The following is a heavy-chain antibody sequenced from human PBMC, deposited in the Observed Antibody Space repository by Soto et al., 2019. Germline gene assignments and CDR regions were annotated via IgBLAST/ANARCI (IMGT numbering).Heavy chain of an antibody. V-gene: IGHV3-20*01. Sequence: GGSLRLSCAASGFTFDDYGMSWVRQAPGKGLEWVSGINWNGGSTGYADSVKGRFTISRDNAKNSVYLQMNSLRAEDTALYHCARGTTGYCTNGVCYRSWFDPWGQGTLVTVSS. D-gene: IGHD2-8*01. CDR2: INWNGGST. CDR1: GFTFDDYG. J-gene: IGHJ5*02. CDR3: ARGTTGYCTNGVCYRSWFDP.